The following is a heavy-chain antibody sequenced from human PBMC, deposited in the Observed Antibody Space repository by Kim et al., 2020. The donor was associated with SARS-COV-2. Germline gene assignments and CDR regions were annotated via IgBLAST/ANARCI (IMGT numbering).Heavy chain of an antibody. J-gene: IGHJ4*02. CDR3: ARGPLGY. Sequence: SGSTNYNPSLKSRVTISVDTSKNQFSLKLSSVTAADTAVYYCARGPLGYWGQGTLVTVSS. CDR2: SGST. V-gene: IGHV4-34*01.